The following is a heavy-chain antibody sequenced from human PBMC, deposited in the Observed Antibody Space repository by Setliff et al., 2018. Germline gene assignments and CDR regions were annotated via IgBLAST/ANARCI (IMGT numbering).Heavy chain of an antibody. CDR1: GYTFTSYY. D-gene: IGHD6-13*01. V-gene: IGHV1-46*01. Sequence: ASVKVSCKASGYTFTSYYMYWVRQAPGQGFEWMGTINTGGGSASIVDQFQGRVTMTRDTSTSTVYMELNGLRSDDTAIYYCTRGGAAAAGKKGVFEHWGQGTLVTVSS. CDR3: TRGGAAAAGKKGVFEH. J-gene: IGHJ4*02. CDR2: INTGGGSA.